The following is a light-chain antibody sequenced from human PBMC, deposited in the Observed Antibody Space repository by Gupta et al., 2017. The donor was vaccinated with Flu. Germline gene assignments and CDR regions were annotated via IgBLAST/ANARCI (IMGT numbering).Light chain of an antibody. J-gene: IGKJ4*01. Sequence: DIQLTQSPSTLSASVWDRVTITCRASQSVNTLLAWFQQKSGKAPKLLIYKASSLESGVPSRFSGSGSGTEFTLTISSLQPDDFATYYCQQYSSYPLTFGGGTKVEVK. V-gene: IGKV1-5*03. CDR1: QSVNTL. CDR2: KAS. CDR3: QQYSSYPLT.